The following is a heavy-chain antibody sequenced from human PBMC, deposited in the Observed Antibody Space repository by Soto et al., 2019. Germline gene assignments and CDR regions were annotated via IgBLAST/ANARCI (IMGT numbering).Heavy chain of an antibody. CDR2: ISYSGTT. CDR1: GGSISSYY. Sequence: QVQLQESGPGLVKPSETLSLTCTVSGGSISSYYWNWIRQSPGKGLEWIGYISYSGTTNYNPSLKSRVTRSLDTSKNQFSLKLSSVNAADTAVYYCARVGSRLVGLWTVTMDWYFDLWGRGTLVTVSS. V-gene: IGHV4-59*01. J-gene: IGHJ2*01. D-gene: IGHD4-17*01. CDR3: ARVGSRLVGLWTVTMDWYFDL.